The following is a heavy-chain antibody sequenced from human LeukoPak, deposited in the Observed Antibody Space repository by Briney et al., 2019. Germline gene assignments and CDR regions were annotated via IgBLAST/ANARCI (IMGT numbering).Heavy chain of an antibody. J-gene: IGHJ5*02. V-gene: IGHV3-48*03. CDR1: GFTFSSYE. D-gene: IGHD3-10*01. CDR3: ASSNPHDYYGSGSYYH. Sequence: GGSLRLSCAASGFTFSSYETNWVRQAPGKGLEWVSYISSSGSTIYYADSVKGRFTISRDNAKNSLYLQMNSLRAEDTAVYYCASSNPHDYYGSGSYYHWGQGTLVTVSS. CDR2: ISSSGSTI.